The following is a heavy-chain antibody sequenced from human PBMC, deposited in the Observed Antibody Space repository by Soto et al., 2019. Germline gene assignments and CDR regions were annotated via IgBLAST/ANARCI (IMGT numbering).Heavy chain of an antibody. D-gene: IGHD2-15*01. Sequence: ASVKVSCKASGYTFTSYAMHWVRQAPGQRLEWMGRINAGNGNTKYSQKFQGRVTITRDTSASTAYMELSSLRSEDTAVYYCARGYWSGGRCYSSHFFSYGMDVWGQGTTVTVSS. CDR1: GYTFTSYA. CDR2: INAGNGNT. J-gene: IGHJ6*02. V-gene: IGHV1-3*01. CDR3: ARGYWSGGRCYSSHFFSYGMDV.